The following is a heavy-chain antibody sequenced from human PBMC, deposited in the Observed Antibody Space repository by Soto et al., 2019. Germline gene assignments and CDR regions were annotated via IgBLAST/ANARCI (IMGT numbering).Heavy chain of an antibody. J-gene: IGHJ6*03. CDR2: INHSGST. CDR1: GGSFSGYY. D-gene: IGHD6-6*01. V-gene: IGHV4-34*01. Sequence: PSETLSLTCAVYGGSFSGYYWSWIRQPPGKGLEWIGEINHSGSTNYNPSLKSRVTISVDTSKNQFSLKLSSVTAADTAVYYCAIVKAARPNYIDGWGKGSTVT. CDR3: AIVKAARPNYIDG.